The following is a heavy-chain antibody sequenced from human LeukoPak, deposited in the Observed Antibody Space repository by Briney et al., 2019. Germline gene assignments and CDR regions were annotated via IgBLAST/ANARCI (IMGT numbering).Heavy chain of an antibody. CDR3: ATDRGSGSYGYLDY. J-gene: IGHJ4*02. CDR1: GFTFSSYG. D-gene: IGHD3-10*01. CDR2: IWYDGSNK. Sequence: PGGSLRLSCAASGFTFSSYGMHWVRQAPGKGLEWVAVIWYDGSNKYYADSVKGRFTISRDNSKNTLYLQMNSLRAEDTAVYYCATDRGSGSYGYLDYWGQGTLVTVSS. V-gene: IGHV3-33*01.